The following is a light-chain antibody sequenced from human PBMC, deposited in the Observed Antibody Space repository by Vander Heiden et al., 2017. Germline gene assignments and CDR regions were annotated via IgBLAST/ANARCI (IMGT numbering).Light chain of an antibody. J-gene: IGKJ1*01. Sequence: DIQLTPSPSSLSASVGDRVTLTCRAGQSIGSYVSWYQQKPGKAPKLVIYAASNVQSGVPARSSGRGSGTDFTRSISSLQPEDIATYYCRQSYGTWTFGQGTKVEIK. CDR2: AAS. V-gene: IGKV1-39*01. CDR3: RQSYGTWT. CDR1: QSIGSY.